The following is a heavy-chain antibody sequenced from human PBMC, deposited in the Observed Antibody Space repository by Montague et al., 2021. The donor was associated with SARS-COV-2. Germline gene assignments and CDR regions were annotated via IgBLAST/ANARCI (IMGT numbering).Heavy chain of an antibody. J-gene: IGHJ2*01. CDR1: GFTFSDYY. V-gene: IGHV3-11*03. Sequence: SLRLSCAASGFTFSDYYMNWIRQAPGKGLEWVSCISSSSSYIDYADSVKGRFTVSRDNAKNSLYLQMSTLRDEDTAVYYCASAPNCYDSSRNWYFDLWGRGTLVTVSS. CDR2: ISSSSSYI. CDR3: ASAPNCYDSSRNWYFDL. D-gene: IGHD3-22*01.